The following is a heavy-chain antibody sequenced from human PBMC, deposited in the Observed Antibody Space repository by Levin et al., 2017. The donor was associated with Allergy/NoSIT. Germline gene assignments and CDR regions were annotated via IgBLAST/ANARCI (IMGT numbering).Heavy chain of an antibody. CDR1: GGSVSSYA. CDR3: ARDVNPPQPYGSGTHSLRPHYYAMDV. V-gene: IGHV1-69*01. CDR2: ILPVFGIV. Sequence: GGSLRLSCKASGGSVSSYAVSWVRQAPGQGLEWVGGILPVFGIVHYAHNFQGRVIIIADESTGTVYLELSTLRLEDTAVYFCARDVNPPQPYGSGTHSLRPHYYAMDVWGQGTKVSVSS. J-gene: IGHJ6*01. D-gene: IGHD3-10*01.